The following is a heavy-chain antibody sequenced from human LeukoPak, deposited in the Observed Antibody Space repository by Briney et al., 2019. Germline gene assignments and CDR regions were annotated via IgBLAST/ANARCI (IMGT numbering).Heavy chain of an antibody. CDR2: MNPNSGNT. D-gene: IGHD6-19*01. J-gene: IGHJ4*02. V-gene: IGHV1-8*01. Sequence: GASVKVSCKASGYTFTSYDINWVRQATGQGLEWMGWMNPNSGNTGYAQKVQGRVTMTRNTSISTAYMELSSLRSEDTAVYYCARGRGWGPLSYFDYWGQGTLVTVSS. CDR3: ARGRGWGPLSYFDY. CDR1: GYTFTSYD.